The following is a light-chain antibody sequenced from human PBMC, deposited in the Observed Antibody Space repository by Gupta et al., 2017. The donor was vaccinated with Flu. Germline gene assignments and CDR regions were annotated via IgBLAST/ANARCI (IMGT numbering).Light chain of an antibody. V-gene: IGLV3-1*01. CDR2: QDT. CDR3: QAWDISYVV. J-gene: IGLJ2*01. CDR1: KLGDKY. Sequence: SYELTQPASVSVSPGQTASITCSGDKLGDKYACWYQQKPGQSPVLLIYQDTKRPSGIPERFSGSSSGNTATLTIRGTQAMDEADYYCQAWDISYVVFGGGTKLTVL.